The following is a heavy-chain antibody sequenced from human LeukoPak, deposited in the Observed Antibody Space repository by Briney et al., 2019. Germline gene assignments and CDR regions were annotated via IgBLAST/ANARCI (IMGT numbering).Heavy chain of an antibody. V-gene: IGHV4-34*01. Sequence: SSETLSLTCAVYGGSFSGYYWSWIRQPPGKGLEWIGEINHSGSNNYNPSLKSRVTISVDTSKNQFSLKLSSVTAADTAVYYCARGPYYYDSSGYRGPLAEGFFDYWGQGNLVTVSS. CDR3: ARGPYYYDSSGYRGPLAEGFFDY. J-gene: IGHJ4*02. CDR1: GGSFSGYY. D-gene: IGHD3-22*01. CDR2: INHSGSN.